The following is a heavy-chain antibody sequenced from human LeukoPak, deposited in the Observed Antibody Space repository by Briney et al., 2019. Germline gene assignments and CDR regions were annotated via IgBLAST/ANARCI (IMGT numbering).Heavy chain of an antibody. CDR2: IIPIFGTA. CDR1: GGTFSSYA. J-gene: IGHJ5*02. Sequence: ASVKVSCKASGGTFSSYAISWVRQAPGQGLEWMGGIIPIFGTANYAQNFQGGVTITTDESTSTAYMELSSLRSEDTAVYYCARAKVLGLYNWFDPWGQGTLVTVSS. V-gene: IGHV1-69*05. CDR3: ARAKVLGLYNWFDP.